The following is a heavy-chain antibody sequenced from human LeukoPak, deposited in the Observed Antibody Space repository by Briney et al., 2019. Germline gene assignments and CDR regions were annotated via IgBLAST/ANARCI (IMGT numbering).Heavy chain of an antibody. CDR3: ARGRQGQWLTRNYGMDV. Sequence: AGGSLRLSCAASGFTFSSYAMHWVRQAPGKGLEWVAVISYDGSNKYYADSVKGRFTISRDNSKNTLYLQMSSLRAEDTAVYYCARGRQGQWLTRNYGMDVWGQGTTVTVSS. CDR1: GFTFSSYA. D-gene: IGHD6-19*01. J-gene: IGHJ6*02. V-gene: IGHV3-30-3*01. CDR2: ISYDGSNK.